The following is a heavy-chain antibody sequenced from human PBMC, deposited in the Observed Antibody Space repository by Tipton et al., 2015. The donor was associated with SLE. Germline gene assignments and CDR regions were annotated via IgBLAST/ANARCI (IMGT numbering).Heavy chain of an antibody. Sequence: TLSLTCTVSGGSISSGDYYWSWIRQPPGKGLEWIGYIYYSGSTYYNPSLKSRVTISVDTSKNQFSLKLSSVTAADTAVYYCARAPQGGDYVEAFDIWGQGTLVTVSS. CDR1: GGSISSGDYY. CDR3: ARAPQGGDYVEAFDI. CDR2: IYYSGST. V-gene: IGHV4-30-4*01. D-gene: IGHD4-17*01. J-gene: IGHJ4*02.